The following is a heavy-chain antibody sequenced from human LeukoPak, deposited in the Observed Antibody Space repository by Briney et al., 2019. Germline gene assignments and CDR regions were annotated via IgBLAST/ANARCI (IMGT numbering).Heavy chain of an antibody. V-gene: IGHV3-23*01. J-gene: IGHJ4*01. Sequence: PSETLSLTCAVYGGSFSGYYWSWIRQPPGKGLEWVSVISGSGQNTYYADSVKGRFTISRDNFKNMMYLQMDSLRVEDAAVYYCTLRTDYWGQGILVSVSS. CDR1: GGSFSGYY. CDR2: ISGSGQNT. CDR3: TLRTDY.